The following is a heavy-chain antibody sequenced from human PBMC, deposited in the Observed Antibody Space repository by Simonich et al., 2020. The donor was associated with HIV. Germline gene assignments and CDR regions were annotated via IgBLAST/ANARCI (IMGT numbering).Heavy chain of an antibody. V-gene: IGHV4-34*01. Sequence: QVQLQQWGAGLLKPSETLSLTCAVYGGSFSNYYWNWIRQPPGKGLEWIGEINHSGSAKYKPSLNSRVTISEDASKNHFSLRLSSVTAADTAVYYCAGDSSAYYYHYWGQGTLVTVSS. CDR2: INHSGSA. D-gene: IGHD3-22*01. CDR1: GGSFSNYY. CDR3: AGDSSAYYYHY. J-gene: IGHJ4*02.